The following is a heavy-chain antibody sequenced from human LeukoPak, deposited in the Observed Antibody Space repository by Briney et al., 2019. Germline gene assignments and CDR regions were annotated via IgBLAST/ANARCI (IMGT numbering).Heavy chain of an antibody. D-gene: IGHD4-17*01. J-gene: IGHJ4*02. CDR3: ATGDYTQRFDY. Sequence: GASVKVSCKASGYTFTSNYIYWVRQAPGQGLEWMGRINPSGGSTSYTQKFQGRVTMTRDTSTSTVYMELSSLRSEDTAVYYCATGDYTQRFDYWGQGTLVTVSS. CDR1: GYTFTSNY. CDR2: INPSGGST. V-gene: IGHV1-46*01.